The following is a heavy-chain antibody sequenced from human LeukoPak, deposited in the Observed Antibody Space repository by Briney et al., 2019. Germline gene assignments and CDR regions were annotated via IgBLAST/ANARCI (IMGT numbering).Heavy chain of an antibody. CDR1: GYTFTSYD. CDR3: ARGRYGDYLYYYGMDV. J-gene: IGHJ6*02. D-gene: IGHD4-17*01. V-gene: IGHV1-8*01. Sequence: ASVKLSCKASGYTFTSYDINWLRQATGQGLEWTGWMNPNSGNTGYAQKFQGRVTMTRNTSISTAYMELSSLRSEDTAVYYCARGRYGDYLYYYGMDVWGQGTTVTVSS. CDR2: MNPNSGNT.